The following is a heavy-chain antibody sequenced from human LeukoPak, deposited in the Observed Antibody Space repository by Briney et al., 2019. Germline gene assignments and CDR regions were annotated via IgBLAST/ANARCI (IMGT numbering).Heavy chain of an antibody. CDR2: IRYDGSNK. V-gene: IGHV3-30*02. Sequence: GGSLRLSCAASGYTFRDYGIHWVRPAPGKGLEWVAFIRYDGSNKYYADSVKGRFTISRDNSKRTLYLELNGLRAEDTAVYYCGKYERWSGGFYYVENWGQGTLVTVSS. J-gene: IGHJ4*02. D-gene: IGHD3-10*02. CDR1: GYTFRDYG. CDR3: GKYERWSGGFYYVEN.